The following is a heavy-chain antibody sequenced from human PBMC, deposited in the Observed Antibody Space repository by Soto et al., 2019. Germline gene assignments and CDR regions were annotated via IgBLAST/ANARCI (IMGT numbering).Heavy chain of an antibody. J-gene: IGHJ5*02. CDR1: GYAFTWFN. D-gene: IGHD6-13*01. CDR2: INAGNGNT. CDR3: ARGRSAAAATGWFDP. V-gene: IGHV1-3*01. Sequence: ASVKVSCKASGYAFTWFNIHWVRQAPGQRLEWMGWINAGNGNTKYSQKFQGRVTFTRDTSANTAYMELSSLISEDTAVYYCARGRSAAAATGWFDPWGQGTLVTVSS.